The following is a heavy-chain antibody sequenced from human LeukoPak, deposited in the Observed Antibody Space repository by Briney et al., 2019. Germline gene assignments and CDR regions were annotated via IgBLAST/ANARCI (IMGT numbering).Heavy chain of an antibody. J-gene: IGHJ5*02. Sequence: PSETLSLTCAVYGGSFSGYYWSWIRQPPGKGLEWIGEINHSGSTNYNPSLKSRVTISVDTSKNQFSLKLSSVTAADTAVYYCARHRGVRGVIKRTGFDPWGQGTLVTVSS. CDR3: ARHRGVRGVIKRTGFDP. CDR1: GGSFSGYY. V-gene: IGHV4-34*01. CDR2: INHSGST. D-gene: IGHD3-10*01.